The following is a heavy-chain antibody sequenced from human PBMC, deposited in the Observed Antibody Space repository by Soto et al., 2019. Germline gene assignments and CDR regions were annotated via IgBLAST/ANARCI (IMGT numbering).Heavy chain of an antibody. CDR3: ARSTDSSGGRFDY. Sequence: PSETLSLTCTVSGGSISSYYWSWIRQPPGKGLEWIGYIYYSGSTNYNPSLKSRVTISVDTSKNQFSLKLSSVTAADTAVYYCARSTDSSGGRFDYWGQGTQVTVS. J-gene: IGHJ4*02. CDR2: IYYSGST. D-gene: IGHD6-19*01. V-gene: IGHV4-59*01. CDR1: GGSISSYY.